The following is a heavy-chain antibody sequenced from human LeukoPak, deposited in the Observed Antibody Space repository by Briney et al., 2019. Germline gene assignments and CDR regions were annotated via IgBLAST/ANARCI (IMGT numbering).Heavy chain of an antibody. CDR3: ARDSNDYLFDY. CDR2: IYTSGST. Sequence: SETLSLTCAVYGGSFSGYYWSWIRQPAGKGLEWIGRIYTSGSTNYNPSLKSRVTMSVDTSKNQFSLKLSSVTAADTAVYYCARDSNDYLFDYWGRGTLVTVSS. CDR1: GGSFSGYY. J-gene: IGHJ4*02. D-gene: IGHD4-11*01. V-gene: IGHV4-4*07.